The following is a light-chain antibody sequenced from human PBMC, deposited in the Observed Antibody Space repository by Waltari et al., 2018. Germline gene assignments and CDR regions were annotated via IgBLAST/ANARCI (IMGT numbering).Light chain of an antibody. CDR2: DDS. V-gene: IGLV3-21*03. CDR1: NIGRKS. J-gene: IGLJ2*01. Sequence: SYVLTQPPSVSVAPGKTARITCGGNNIGRKSVHWYQQKPGQAPVLGVYDDSDRPSGIPERFCGSNSENTATLTVSRVDAGDEADDYCQVWDSSSDHVVFGGGTKLTVL. CDR3: QVWDSSSDHVV.